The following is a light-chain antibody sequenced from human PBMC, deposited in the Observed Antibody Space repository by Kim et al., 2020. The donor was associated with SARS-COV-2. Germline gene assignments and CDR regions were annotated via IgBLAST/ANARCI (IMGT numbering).Light chain of an antibody. CDR2: GKN. V-gene: IGLV3-19*01. J-gene: IGLJ3*02. CDR3: NSRDSSGNHLDWV. CDR1: SLRSYY. Sequence: QTVSITCQGDSLRSYYASWYQQKPGQAPVLVIYGKNNRPSGIPDRFSGSSSGNTASLTITGAQAEDEADYYCNSRDSSGNHLDWVFGGGTQLTVL.